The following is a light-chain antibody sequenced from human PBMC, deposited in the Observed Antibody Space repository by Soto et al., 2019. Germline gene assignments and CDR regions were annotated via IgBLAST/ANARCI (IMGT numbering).Light chain of an antibody. Sequence: QSVLTQPASVSGSPGQSITISCTGTSSDVGGYNYVSWYQQYPGKAPKLMIYHVSNRPSGVSNRFSGSKSGNSASLTISGLQPEDEADYYCSSYTSTSTYVFGTGNKVTVL. CDR2: HVS. CDR3: SSYTSTSTYV. J-gene: IGLJ1*01. V-gene: IGLV2-14*01. CDR1: SSDVGGYNY.